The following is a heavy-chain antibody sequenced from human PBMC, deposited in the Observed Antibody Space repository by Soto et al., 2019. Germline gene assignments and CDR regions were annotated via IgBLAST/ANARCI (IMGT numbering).Heavy chain of an antibody. CDR3: ARDRYCSGGSCYDP. D-gene: IGHD2-15*01. CDR1: GFTVSSNY. V-gene: IGHV3-66*01. J-gene: IGHJ5*02. Sequence: GGSLRLSCAASGFTVSSNYMSWVRQAPGKGLEWVSVIYSGGSTYYADSVKGRFTISRDNSKNTLYLQMNSLRAEDTAVYYCARDRYCSGGSCYDPWGQGTLVTVSS. CDR2: IYSGGST.